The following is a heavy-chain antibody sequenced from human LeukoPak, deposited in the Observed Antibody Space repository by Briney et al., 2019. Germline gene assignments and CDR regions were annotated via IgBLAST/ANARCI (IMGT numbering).Heavy chain of an antibody. Sequence: TSSETLSLTCTVSDGSFSSSSYYWGWIRQPPGKGLAWIGSIYYSGSTYYNPSLKSRVTISVDTSKNQFSLKLSSVTAADTAVYYCARQLNTYYYDSSGYPFDYWGQATLVTVSS. CDR1: DGSFSSSSYY. CDR3: ARQLNTYYYDSSGYPFDY. V-gene: IGHV4-39*01. CDR2: IYYSGST. D-gene: IGHD3-22*01. J-gene: IGHJ4*02.